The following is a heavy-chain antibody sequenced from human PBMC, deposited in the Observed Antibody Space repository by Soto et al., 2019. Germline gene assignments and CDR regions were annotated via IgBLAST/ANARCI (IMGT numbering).Heavy chain of an antibody. CDR1: GGSFSGYC. CDR2: INYSGNT. Sequence: SETLSLTCAVYGGSFSGYCWSWIRQPPGKGLEWIGGINYSGNTNYNPSLQTRVTISLDKSKSQFSLRLNSVTAADSAVYFCAGLEGLATISYYFDFWGQGAQVTVSS. CDR3: AGLEGLATISYYFDF. D-gene: IGHD3-9*01. V-gene: IGHV4-34*01. J-gene: IGHJ4*02.